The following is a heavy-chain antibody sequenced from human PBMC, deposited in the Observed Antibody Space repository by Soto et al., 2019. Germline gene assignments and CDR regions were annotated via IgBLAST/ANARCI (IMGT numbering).Heavy chain of an antibody. V-gene: IGHV1-3*01. CDR3: ARHGARITVFVVVYYLDY. CDR1: GYTFSSHA. CDR2: INAGNGNT. D-gene: IGHD3-3*01. Sequence: PSVQVSCKASGYTFSSHAMHWVRQAPGQRLEWMGWINAGNGNTKYSQNFQGRVAITRDTSASTAYMELRSLRSEDTAVYYCARHGARITVFVVVYYLDYWGQGTLVTVSS. J-gene: IGHJ4*02.